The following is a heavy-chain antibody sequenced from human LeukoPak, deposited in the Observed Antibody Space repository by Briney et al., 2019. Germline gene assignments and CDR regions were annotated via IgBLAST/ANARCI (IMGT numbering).Heavy chain of an antibody. CDR3: ARENGYSSGPFDY. CDR1: GFTFSHYA. CDR2: ISYDGINK. V-gene: IGHV3-30-3*01. D-gene: IGHD6-19*01. J-gene: IGHJ4*02. Sequence: GRPLRLSRAASGFTFSHYAMHWVRQAPGKGLEWVAVISYDGINKYYADSVKGRFTISRDNSKNTLYLQMNSLRAEDTAVYYCARENGYSSGPFDYWGQGTLVTVSS.